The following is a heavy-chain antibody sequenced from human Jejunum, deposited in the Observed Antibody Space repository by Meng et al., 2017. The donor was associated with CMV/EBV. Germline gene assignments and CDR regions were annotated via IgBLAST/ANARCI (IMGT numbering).Heavy chain of an antibody. CDR3: ARTSQNTIPY. Sequence: AISVDSVSSNIAAWIWVRQSPSRGLEWLGRTYYRSTWYNDYAASLKSRIIINPDTSKNQFSLQLDSVTPEDTAIYYCARTSQNTIPYWGQGTLVTVSS. D-gene: IGHD2/OR15-2a*01. CDR2: TYYRSTWYN. CDR1: VDSVSSNIAA. J-gene: IGHJ4*02. V-gene: IGHV6-1*01.